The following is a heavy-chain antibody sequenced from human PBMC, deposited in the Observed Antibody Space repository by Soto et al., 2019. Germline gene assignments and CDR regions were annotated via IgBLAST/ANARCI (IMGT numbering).Heavy chain of an antibody. CDR1: GVTFSSYT. CDR2: ISSGSSTI. J-gene: IGHJ4*02. V-gene: IGHV3-48*02. Sequence: GGSLRLSCAASGVTFSSYTMNWVRQAPGKGLEWVPYISSGSSTIYYTDSVKGRFTISRDNAKNSLYLQMNSLRDEDTAVYYCARDLRPDYWGQGTLVTVSS. CDR3: ARDLRPDY.